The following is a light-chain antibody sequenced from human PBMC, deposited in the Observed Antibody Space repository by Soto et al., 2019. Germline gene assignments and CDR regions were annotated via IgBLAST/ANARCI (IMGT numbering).Light chain of an antibody. CDR3: QQSYSTPQT. J-gene: IGKJ1*01. CDR1: QNIRNY. CDR2: DTS. V-gene: IGKV1-39*01. Sequence: DLQMTQSPSSLSASVGDRVTITCRASQNIRNYLNWYQQKPGKAPKLLIHDTSNLQSGVPSGFSGSGSGTDFTLTISSLQPEDFATYYCQQSYSTPQTFGQGTKVEIK.